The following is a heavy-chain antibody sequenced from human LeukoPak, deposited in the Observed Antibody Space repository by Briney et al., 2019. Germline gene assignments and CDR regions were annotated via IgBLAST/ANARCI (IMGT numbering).Heavy chain of an antibody. D-gene: IGHD3-22*01. CDR3: ARSAYYYDTSAYADDFDS. V-gene: IGHV1-18*01. Sequence: ASVKVSWRASGYTFTNSGINWVRQAPGQGLEWMGWISAYKGNANYAPKLQGRVTLTTDTSTSTAFMELSSLRSDDTAVYYCARSAYYYDTSAYADDFDSWGQGTLVTVSS. CDR2: ISAYKGNA. J-gene: IGHJ4*02. CDR1: GYTFTNSG.